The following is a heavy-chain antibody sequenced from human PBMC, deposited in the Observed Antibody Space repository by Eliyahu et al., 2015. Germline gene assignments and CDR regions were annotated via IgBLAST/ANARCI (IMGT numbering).Heavy chain of an antibody. Sequence: QVQLVQSGAEVXKPGASVKVSCKASGYTFTSYDICWVRQAAGQGLEVMGWMNPNTGDTAYAQEFQGKITMTRNTSISTAYMELRSLRSDDTALYYCATSIPMTYWGQGTLVTVSS. CDR1: GYTFTSYD. CDR2: MNPNTGDT. J-gene: IGHJ4*02. V-gene: IGHV1-8*01. D-gene: IGHD3-22*01. CDR3: ATSIPMTY.